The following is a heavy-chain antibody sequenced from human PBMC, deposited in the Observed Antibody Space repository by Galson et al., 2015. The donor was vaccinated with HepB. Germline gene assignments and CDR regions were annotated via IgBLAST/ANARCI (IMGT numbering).Heavy chain of an antibody. Sequence: CAISGDSVSSNSAAWNWIRQSPSRGLEWLGRTYYRSKWYNDYAVSVKSRITINPDTSKNQFSLQLNSVTPEDTAVYYCARGPTRIAVAGRGAFDIWGRGTMVTVSS. CDR3: ARGPTRIAVAGRGAFDI. D-gene: IGHD6-19*01. CDR1: GDSVSSNSAA. CDR2: TYYRSKWYN. J-gene: IGHJ3*02. V-gene: IGHV6-1*01.